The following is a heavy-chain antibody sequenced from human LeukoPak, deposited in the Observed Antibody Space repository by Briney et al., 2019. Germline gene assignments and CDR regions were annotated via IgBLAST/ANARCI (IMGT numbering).Heavy chain of an antibody. CDR3: ATGSYYDILTGYHSAGSDHFYYYYMDV. J-gene: IGHJ6*03. Sequence: ASVKVSCKVSGYSLSELSMHWVRLAPGKGLEWMGGFDREEGETIYAQKFQGRVTMTEDTSTDTAYMELSSLRSEDTALYYCATGSYYDILTGYHSAGSDHFYYYYMDVWGKGTTVTVSS. CDR1: GYSLSELS. V-gene: IGHV1-24*01. D-gene: IGHD3-9*01. CDR2: FDREEGET.